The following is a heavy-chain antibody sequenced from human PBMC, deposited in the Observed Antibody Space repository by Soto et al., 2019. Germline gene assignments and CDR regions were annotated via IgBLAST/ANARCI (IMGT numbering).Heavy chain of an antibody. Sequence: EVQLLDSGGDLVQPGGSLRLSCVTSGFSFSTFAMGWFRRAPGKGLEWVSAIRPSGGRIYYAAPVRGRFSTSRDDSKNTVILQIDGRGPEDTAVYFWGGDPAGPRGGYTADHWGQGTLVIVSS. J-gene: IGHJ4*02. CDR2: IRPSGGRI. CDR3: GGDPAGPRGGYTADH. CDR1: GFSFSTFA. V-gene: IGHV3-23*01. D-gene: IGHD6-19*01.